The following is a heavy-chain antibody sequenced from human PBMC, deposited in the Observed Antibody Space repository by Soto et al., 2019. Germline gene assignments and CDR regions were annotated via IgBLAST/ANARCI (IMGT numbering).Heavy chain of an antibody. CDR3: ARDLEGYCSGGSCYSYFDY. D-gene: IGHD2-15*01. CDR1: GYTFTSYG. J-gene: IGHJ4*02. Sequence: QVQLVQSGAEVKKPGASVKVSCKASGYTFTSYGISWVRQAPGQGLEWMGWISAYNGNTNYAQKLQGRVTMTTDTSTSTAYMELRSLRSDDTAVYYCARDLEGYCSGGSCYSYFDYWGQGTLVTVSS. CDR2: ISAYNGNT. V-gene: IGHV1-18*01.